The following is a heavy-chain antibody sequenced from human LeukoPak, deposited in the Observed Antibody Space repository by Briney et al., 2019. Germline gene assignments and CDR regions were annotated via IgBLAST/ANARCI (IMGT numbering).Heavy chain of an antibody. J-gene: IGHJ4*02. V-gene: IGHV3-23*01. CDR1: VFMFSNNA. CDR2: ISTRGGGI. D-gene: IGHD3-22*01. Sequence: GGSLRLSRAASVFMFSNNALSWVRQAPGKGLEWVSGISTRGGGIYYAESVKGRFTISRDNSKNTLYLQMRGLRAEDTAVYYCAKDGFDYYDSSGYYYFDDWGQGTLVTVSS. CDR3: AKDGFDYYDSSGYYYFDD.